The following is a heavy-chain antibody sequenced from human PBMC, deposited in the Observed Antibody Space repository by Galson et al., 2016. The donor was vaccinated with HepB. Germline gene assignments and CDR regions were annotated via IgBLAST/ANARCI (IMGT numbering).Heavy chain of an antibody. CDR2: IYYTGST. J-gene: IGHJ4*02. D-gene: IGHD4-23*01. CDR1: SGSISDYY. CDR3: ARGLAYYGGNSHFDY. V-gene: IGHV4-59*01. Sequence: ETLSLTCTVSSGSISDYYWTWLRQPPGKALEWIGYIYYTGSTNYNPSLKGRVTISLDTSNNEFSLNLRSVTAADTAVYYCARGLAYYGGNSHFDYWGQGTLVTVSS.